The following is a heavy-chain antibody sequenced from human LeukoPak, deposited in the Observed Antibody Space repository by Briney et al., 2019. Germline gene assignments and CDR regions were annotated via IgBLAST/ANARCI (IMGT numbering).Heavy chain of an antibody. D-gene: IGHD6-6*01. CDR1: GFTFSSYG. J-gene: IGHJ4*02. Sequence: GGSLRLSCAASGFTFSSYGMHWVRQAPGKGLEWVAVISYDGSNKYYADSVKGRFTISRGNSKNTLYLQMNSLRAEDTAVYYCARGARRLLDYWGQGTLVTVSS. CDR3: ARGARRLLDY. V-gene: IGHV3-30*03. CDR2: ISYDGSNK.